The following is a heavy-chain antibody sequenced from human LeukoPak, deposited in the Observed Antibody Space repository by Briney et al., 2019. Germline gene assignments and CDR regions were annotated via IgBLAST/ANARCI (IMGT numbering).Heavy chain of an antibody. CDR3: VSGSSWYHYFDY. CDR1: GGSISSSSYY. Sequence: SETLSLTCTVSGGSISSSSYYWGWIRQPPGKGLEWIGSIYYSGSTYYNPSLKSRVTIYVDTSKNQFSLKLSSVTAADTAVYYCVSGSSWYHYFDYWGQGTLVTVSS. J-gene: IGHJ4*02. V-gene: IGHV4-39*01. CDR2: IYYSGST. D-gene: IGHD6-13*01.